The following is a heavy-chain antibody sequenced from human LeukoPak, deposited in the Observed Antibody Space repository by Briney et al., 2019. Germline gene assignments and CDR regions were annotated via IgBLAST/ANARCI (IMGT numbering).Heavy chain of an antibody. D-gene: IGHD6-13*01. J-gene: IGHJ4*02. V-gene: IGHV1-18*01. CDR1: GHTFTSYG. CDR2: ISAYNGNT. Sequence: ASVKVSCKASGHTFTSYGISWVRQAPGQGLEWMGWISAYNGNTNYAQKLQGRVTMTTDTSTSTAYMELTSLRSDDTAVYYCARDESSSSWLYYWGQGTLVTVSS. CDR3: ARDESSSSWLYY.